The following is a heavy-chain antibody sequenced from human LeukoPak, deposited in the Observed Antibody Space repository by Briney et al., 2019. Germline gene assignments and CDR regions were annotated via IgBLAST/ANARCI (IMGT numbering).Heavy chain of an antibody. CDR3: ARGTDYGSGSYYNSRDWFDP. J-gene: IGHJ5*02. Sequence: ASVKVSCKASGYTFTSYDINWVRQTTGQGLEWMGWMNPNSGNTGYAQKFQGRVTMTRNTSISTAYMELSSLRSEDTAVYYCARGTDYGSGSYYNSRDWFDPWGQGTLVTVSS. D-gene: IGHD3-10*01. V-gene: IGHV1-8*01. CDR1: GYTFTSYD. CDR2: MNPNSGNT.